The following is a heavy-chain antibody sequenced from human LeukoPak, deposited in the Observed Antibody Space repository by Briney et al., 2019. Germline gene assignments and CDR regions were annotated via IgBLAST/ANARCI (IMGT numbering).Heavy chain of an antibody. D-gene: IGHD6-13*01. CDR2: IYYSGST. J-gene: IGHJ5*02. CDR1: GGSISSSSYY. V-gene: IGHV4-39*07. CDR3: ARAVKLVLSRPRCNWFDP. Sequence: SETLSLTCTVSGGSISSSSYYWGWVRQPPGKGLEWIGSIYYSGSTYYNPSLKSRVTMSVDTSKNQFSLKLSSVTAADTAVYYCARAVKLVLSRPRCNWFDPWGQGTLVTVSS.